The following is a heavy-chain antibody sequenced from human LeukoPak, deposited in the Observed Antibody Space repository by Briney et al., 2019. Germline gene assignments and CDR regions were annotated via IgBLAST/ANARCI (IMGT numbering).Heavy chain of an antibody. CDR3: ARGNGNGYDYYYYYGMDV. CDR2: IWYDGSNK. CDR1: GFTFSSYG. V-gene: IGHV3-33*01. Sequence: GRSLRLSCAASGFTFSSYGMHWVRQAPGKGLEWVAVIWYDGSNKYYADSVKGRFTISRDNSKNTLYLQMNSLRAEDTAVYYCARGNGNGYDYYYYYGMDVWGQGTTVTVSS. D-gene: IGHD5-12*01. J-gene: IGHJ6*02.